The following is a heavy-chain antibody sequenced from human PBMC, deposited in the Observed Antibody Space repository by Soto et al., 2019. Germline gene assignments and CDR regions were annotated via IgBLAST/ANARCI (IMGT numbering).Heavy chain of an antibody. CDR1: GFTFSNHA. CDR3: AREKFTIFGVVTQGLNWFDP. Sequence: GGSLRLSCAASGFTFSNHAMAWVRQAPGKGLEWVSAISGRGGSIYYADSVKGRFTISRDNAKNSLYLQMNSLRAEDTAVYYCAREKFTIFGVVTQGLNWFDPWGQGTLVTVSS. V-gene: IGHV3-21*01. J-gene: IGHJ5*02. D-gene: IGHD3-3*01. CDR2: ISGRGGSI.